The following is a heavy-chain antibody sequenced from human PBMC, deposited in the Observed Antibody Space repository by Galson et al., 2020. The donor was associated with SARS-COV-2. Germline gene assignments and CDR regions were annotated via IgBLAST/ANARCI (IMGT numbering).Heavy chain of an antibody. J-gene: IGHJ6*02. CDR3: AKTKSYDSGMDV. CDR2: IYPSDSDT. D-gene: IGHD3-9*01. V-gene: IGHV5-51*01. Sequence: KIGESLKISCTGSGYSFDNHWIGWVCQMPGRGLEWMGVIYPSDSDTRYSPSFQGQVTISADKSVNTAYLHWSSLRASDSAIYYCAKTKSYDSGMDVVGQGTTVTVTS. CDR1: GYSFDNHW.